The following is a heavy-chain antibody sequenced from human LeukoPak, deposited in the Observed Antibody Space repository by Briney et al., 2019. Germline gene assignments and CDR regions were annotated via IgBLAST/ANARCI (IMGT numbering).Heavy chain of an antibody. V-gene: IGHV4-39*01. D-gene: IGHD3-22*01. CDR2: IYYSGST. J-gene: IGHJ6*03. CDR1: GGTISSSSYY. Sequence: PSETLSLTCTVSGGTISSSSYYWGWIRQPPGKGLEWIGSIYYSGSTYYNPSLKSRVTISVDTSKNQFSLKLSSVTAADTAVYYCARQSYYYESSGSYYYMDVWGKGTTVTVSS. CDR3: ARQSYYYESSGSYYYMDV.